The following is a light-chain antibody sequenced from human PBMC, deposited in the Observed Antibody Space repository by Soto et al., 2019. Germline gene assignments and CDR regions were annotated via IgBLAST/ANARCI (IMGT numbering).Light chain of an antibody. CDR3: KKRSAWPGT. CDR2: DAS. V-gene: IGKV3-11*01. CDR1: ESVTSF. J-gene: IGKJ1*01. Sequence: EIVLTQSPATLSLSPGERATLSCRASESVTSFLAWYQQKPGQAPRLLIYDASNRATGISARFSGSGSGTNFPLTISSLGPKDFAVYYCKKRSAWPGTFGKGTKVENK.